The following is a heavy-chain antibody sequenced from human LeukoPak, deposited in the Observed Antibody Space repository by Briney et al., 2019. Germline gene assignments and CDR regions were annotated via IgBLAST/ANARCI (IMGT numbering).Heavy chain of an antibody. J-gene: IGHJ4*02. Sequence: GRSLRLSCTASGFTFSSYAMSWVRQAPGKGLEWVSALSGSGGNTYYADSVKGRFTISRDNSKNTLYLQMNSLRAEDTAKYYCAKVASLCTSTSCVRGGFDYWGQGTPVTVSS. CDR3: AKVASLCTSTSCVRGGFDY. V-gene: IGHV3-23*01. D-gene: IGHD2-2*01. CDR1: GFTFSSYA. CDR2: LSGSGGNT.